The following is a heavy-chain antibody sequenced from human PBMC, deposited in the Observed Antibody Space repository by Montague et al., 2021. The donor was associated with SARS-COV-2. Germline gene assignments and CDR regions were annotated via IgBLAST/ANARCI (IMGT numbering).Heavy chain of an antibody. V-gene: IGHV4-34*01. CDR2: IDHRGNT. CDR1: GESLSDYY. CDR3: ARVDKSQYYWDNGRFYPTTRRHYCSIMDV. Sequence: SETLSLTCVVQGESLSDYYWAWVRQTPGVGLEWIGEIDHRGNTNYNPSLETRITMSVDRPQNQFSLNLRSVTAADTGVYYCARVDKSQYYWDNGRFYPTTRRHYCSIMDVWGQGTTVIVSS. J-gene: IGHJ6*02. D-gene: IGHD2-8*01.